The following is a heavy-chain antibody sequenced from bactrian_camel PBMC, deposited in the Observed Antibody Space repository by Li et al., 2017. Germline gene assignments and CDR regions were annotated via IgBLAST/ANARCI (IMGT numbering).Heavy chain of an antibody. CDR2: IYTGSGNT. CDR1: GYTYNRNC. CDR3: AARQPCRVWLGYEDPGEYNI. D-gene: IGHD5*01. J-gene: IGHJ4*01. Sequence: QVQLVESGGGSVQAGGSLRLSCAASGYTYNRNCMAWFRQAPGKEREGVARIYTGSGNTYYADSVKGRFTISADTSKNVLYLETNNLQPEDTATYYCAARQPCRVWLGYEDPGEYNIWGQGTQVTVSS. V-gene: IGHV3S1*01.